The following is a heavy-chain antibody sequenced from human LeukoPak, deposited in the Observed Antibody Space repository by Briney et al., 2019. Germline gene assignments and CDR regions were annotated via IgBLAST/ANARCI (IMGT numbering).Heavy chain of an antibody. CDR1: GYTFSNYY. J-gene: IGHJ4*02. Sequence: GGSLRLSCVASGYTFSNYYMSWIRHALAKGLEWVSYISSSPGYTNYGDSVKGRFTISRDNAKNSLYLQMNSLRGDDTAVYYCARTSGSHPDYWGQGTLVTVSS. V-gene: IGHV3-11*03. CDR3: ARTSGSHPDY. D-gene: IGHD3-10*01. CDR2: ISSSPGYT.